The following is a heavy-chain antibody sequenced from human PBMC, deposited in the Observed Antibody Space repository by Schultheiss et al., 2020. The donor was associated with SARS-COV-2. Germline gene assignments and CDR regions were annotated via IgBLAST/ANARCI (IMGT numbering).Heavy chain of an antibody. CDR3: ARATELVPDLYYYYGMDV. Sequence: GGSLRLSCAASGFTFSDYYMSWIRQAPGKGLEWVSAISGSGSTIYYADSVKGRFTISRDNSKNTLYLQMNSLRAEDTAVYYCARATELVPDLYYYYGMDVWGQGTTVTVSS. CDR2: ISGSGSTI. D-gene: IGHD2-2*01. V-gene: IGHV3-11*04. J-gene: IGHJ6*02. CDR1: GFTFSDYY.